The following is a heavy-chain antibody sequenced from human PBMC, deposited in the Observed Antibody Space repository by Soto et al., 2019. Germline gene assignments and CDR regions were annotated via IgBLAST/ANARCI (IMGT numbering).Heavy chain of an antibody. CDR3: ARRAGDSSVPSAFDI. Sequence: SETLSLTCTVSGGSIIRYYWSWIRQPPGKGLEWIGYIYYSGSTNYNPSLKSRVTISVDTSKNQFSLKLSSVTAADTAVYYCARRAGDSSVPSAFDIWGQGTMVTVSS. CDR1: GGSIIRYY. D-gene: IGHD6-19*01. CDR2: IYYSGST. V-gene: IGHV4-59*01. J-gene: IGHJ3*02.